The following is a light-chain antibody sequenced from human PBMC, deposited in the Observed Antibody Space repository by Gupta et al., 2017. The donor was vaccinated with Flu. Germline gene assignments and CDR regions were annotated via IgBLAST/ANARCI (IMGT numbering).Light chain of an antibody. J-gene: IGLJ2*01. CDR2: GNR. CDR3: QSYDSSLSVV. CDR1: SSNIGAGYE. V-gene: IGLV1-40*01. Sequence: QSVLTQPPSVSGAPRQRVTISRTGSSSNIGAGYEVHWYQQLPGTAPKLLIYGNRNRPPGVPDRFSGSKSGTSASLAITGLQAEDEAEYYCQSYDSSLSVVFGGGTKLTVL.